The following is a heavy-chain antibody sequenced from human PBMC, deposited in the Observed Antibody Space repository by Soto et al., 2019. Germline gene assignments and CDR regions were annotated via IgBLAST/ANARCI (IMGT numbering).Heavy chain of an antibody. CDR2: IYTSGST. V-gene: IGHV4-4*07. J-gene: IGHJ6*02. CDR3: ASLYSYGSPDYYYGMDV. Sequence: SETLSLTCTVSGGSISSYYWSWIRQPAGKGLEWIGRIYTSGSTNYNPSLKSRVTMSVDTSKNQFSLKLSSVTAADTAAYYCASLYSYGSPDYYYGMDVWGQGTTVTVSS. CDR1: GGSISSYY. D-gene: IGHD5-18*01.